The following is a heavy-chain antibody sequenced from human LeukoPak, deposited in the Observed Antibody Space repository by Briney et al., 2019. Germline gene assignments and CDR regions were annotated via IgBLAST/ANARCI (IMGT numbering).Heavy chain of an antibody. Sequence: SETLSLTCTVSGGSISSSSYYWGWIRQPPGKGLEWIGSIYYSGSTYYNPSLKSRVTISVDTSKNQFSLKLSSVTAADTAVYYCARTYSAETAEYFQHWGQGTLVTVSS. CDR3: ARTYSAETAEYFQH. V-gene: IGHV4-39*07. CDR2: IYYSGST. CDR1: GGSISSSSYY. D-gene: IGHD4-11*01. J-gene: IGHJ1*01.